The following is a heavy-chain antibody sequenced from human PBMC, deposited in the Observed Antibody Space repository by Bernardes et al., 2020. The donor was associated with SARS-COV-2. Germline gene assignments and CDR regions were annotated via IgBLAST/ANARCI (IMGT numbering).Heavy chain of an antibody. CDR3: ASTRPDIVVVPGATRGVDYYYYGMDV. Sequence: AVKVSCKASGGTFSRYAISWVRQAPGQGLEWMGGIIPIFGTANYAQKFQGRVTITADESTSTAYMELSSLTSEDTAVYHCASTRPDIVVVPGATRGVDYYYYGMDVWGQGTTVTGSS. CDR1: GGTFSRYA. CDR2: IIPIFGTA. V-gene: IGHV1-69*01. D-gene: IGHD2-2*01. J-gene: IGHJ6*02.